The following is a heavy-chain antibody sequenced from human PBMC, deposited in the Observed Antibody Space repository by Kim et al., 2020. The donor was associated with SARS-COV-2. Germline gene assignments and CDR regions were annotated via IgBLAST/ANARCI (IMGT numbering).Heavy chain of an antibody. Sequence: GGSLRLSCAASGFTFDDYAMHWVRQAPGRGLEWVSLISGDGGSTYYADSVKGRFTISRDNSKNSLYLQMNSLRTEDTALYYCAKDIGPLNPPQAVVVITLPGDYGMDVWGQGTTVTVSS. D-gene: IGHD3-22*01. CDR2: ISGDGGST. V-gene: IGHV3-43*02. CDR1: GFTFDDYA. J-gene: IGHJ6*02. CDR3: AKDIGPLNPPQAVVVITLPGDYGMDV.